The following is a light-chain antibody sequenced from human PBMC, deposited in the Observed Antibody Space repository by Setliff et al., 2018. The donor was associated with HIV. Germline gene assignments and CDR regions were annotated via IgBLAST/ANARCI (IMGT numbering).Light chain of an antibody. V-gene: IGLV2-14*01. CDR2: EVS. J-gene: IGLJ1*01. Sequence: QSVLTQPPSASGSPGQSVTISCTGTSGDVGGYNYVSWYQQHPGKAPKLMIYEVSNRPSWVSNRFSGSKSGNTASLTISGLQAEDEADYYCSSYTFSSTPYVFGTGTKVTVL. CDR3: SSYTFSSTPYV. CDR1: SGDVGGYNY.